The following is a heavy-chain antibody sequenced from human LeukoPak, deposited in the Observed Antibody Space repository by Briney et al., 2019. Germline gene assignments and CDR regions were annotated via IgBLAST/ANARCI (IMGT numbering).Heavy chain of an antibody. D-gene: IGHD3-22*01. V-gene: IGHV3-43*02. J-gene: IGHJ5*02. Sequence: PGGSLRLSCAASGFTFDDYAMHWVRQAPGRGLEWVSLISGDGGSTYYADSVKGRFTISRDNSKNSLYLQMNSLRTEDTALYYCAKDIDYYDSSGYYSNWFDPWGQGTLVTVSS. CDR1: GFTFDDYA. CDR3: AKDIDYYDSSGYYSNWFDP. CDR2: ISGDGGST.